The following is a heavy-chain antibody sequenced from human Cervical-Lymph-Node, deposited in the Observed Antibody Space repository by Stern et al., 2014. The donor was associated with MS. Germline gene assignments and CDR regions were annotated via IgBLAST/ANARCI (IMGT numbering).Heavy chain of an antibody. Sequence: EVQLVESGAEVRKPGESLKISCKASGYTFTDYWIGWVRQMPGKGLEWMGIIYPRDSDIKYSTSFQGQVTISADRSISPAYLQWSSLRASDTAIYYCARRMPPDYWGQGTLVTVSS. J-gene: IGHJ4*02. CDR3: ARRMPPDY. V-gene: IGHV5-51*03. CDR1: GYTFTDYW. D-gene: IGHD2-2*01. CDR2: IYPRDSDI.